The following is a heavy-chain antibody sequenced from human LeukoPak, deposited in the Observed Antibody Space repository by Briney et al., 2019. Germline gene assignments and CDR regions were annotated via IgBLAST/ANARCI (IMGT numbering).Heavy chain of an antibody. CDR3: VRDLSIAAAGGDY. D-gene: IGHD6-13*01. CDR2: INHGGST. J-gene: IGHJ4*02. CDR1: GGSSSGYY. V-gene: IGHV4-34*01. Sequence: SETLSLTCAVYGGSSSGYYWSWLRQPPGKGLEWIGEINHGGSTIYNPSLKSRVTISVDTSKNQFSLRLNSVTAAGTAVYYCVRDLSIAAAGGDYWGLGTLVTVSS.